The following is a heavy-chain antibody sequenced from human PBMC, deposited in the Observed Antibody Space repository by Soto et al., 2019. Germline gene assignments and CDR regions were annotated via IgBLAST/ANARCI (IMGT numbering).Heavy chain of an antibody. CDR2: ISSSSSYI. Sequence: PGGSLRLSCAASGFTFSSYSMNWVRQAPGKGLEWVSSISSSSSYIYYADSVKGRFTISRDNAKNSLYLQMNSLRAEDTAVYYCARDLWGRRYQLPTSATPPPYGMDVWGQGTTVTVSS. D-gene: IGHD2-2*01. J-gene: IGHJ6*02. CDR3: ARDLWGRRYQLPTSATPPPYGMDV. CDR1: GFTFSSYS. V-gene: IGHV3-21*01.